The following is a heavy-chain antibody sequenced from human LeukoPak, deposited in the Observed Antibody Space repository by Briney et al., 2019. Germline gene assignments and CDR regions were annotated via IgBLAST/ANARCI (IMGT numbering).Heavy chain of an antibody. CDR1: GFTLSSDW. J-gene: IGHJ4*02. D-gene: IGHD4-17*01. Sequence: GGSLRLSCAASGFTLSSDWMSWVRQAPGKGLEWVANIKQDGSEKYYVDSVKGRFTISRDNAKNSLYLQMNSLRAEDTAVYYCAKVRFYGDYFDYWGQGTLVTVSS. CDR3: AKVRFYGDYFDY. CDR2: IKQDGSEK. V-gene: IGHV3-7*03.